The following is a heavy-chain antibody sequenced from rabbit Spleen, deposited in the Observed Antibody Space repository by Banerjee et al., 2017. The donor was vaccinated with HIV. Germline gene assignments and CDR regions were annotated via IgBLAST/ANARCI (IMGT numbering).Heavy chain of an antibody. CDR3: ARDLAGVIGWNFGW. Sequence: QEQLVESGGDLVKPGTSLTLTCTASGFSFSSSYYLCWVRQAPGKGLECIACIYTGSSGSTYYANWAKGRFTISKTSSTTVTLQMTSLTAADTATYFCARDLAGVIGWNFGWWGQGTLVTVS. J-gene: IGHJ4*01. CDR1: GFSFSSSYY. V-gene: IGHV1S45*01. CDR2: IYTGSSGST. D-gene: IGHD4-1*01.